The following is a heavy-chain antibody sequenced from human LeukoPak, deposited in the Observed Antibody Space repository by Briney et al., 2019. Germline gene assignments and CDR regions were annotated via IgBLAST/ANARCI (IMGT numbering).Heavy chain of an antibody. V-gene: IGHV4-4*09. CDR3: ARVGGIAAAGYGFDV. CDR1: GGSISSYY. CDR2: IYTSGYT. J-gene: IGHJ3*01. Sequence: PSETLSLTCTVSGGSISSYYWSWIRQPPGKDLEWIGYIYTSGYTNYNPSLKSRVTISVDTSKNQFSLKLSSVTAADTAVYHCARVGGIAAAGYGFDVWGQGTMVTVSS. D-gene: IGHD6-13*01.